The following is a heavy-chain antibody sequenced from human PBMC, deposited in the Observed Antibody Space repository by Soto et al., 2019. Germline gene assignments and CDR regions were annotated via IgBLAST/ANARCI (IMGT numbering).Heavy chain of an antibody. Sequence: EVHLLESGGDLVQPGGSLRLSCTASGFTFSNFAMNWVRQAPGKGLEWVSAISNSGGGTYYADSVRGRFTISRDNSKNTVYSQMRSRRVEDTAIYFCAKDLRRMHGSGSDHWGLGALVTVSS. V-gene: IGHV3-23*01. CDR3: AKDLRRMHGSGSDH. D-gene: IGHD3-10*01. J-gene: IGHJ4*02. CDR1: GFTFSNFA. CDR2: ISNSGGGT.